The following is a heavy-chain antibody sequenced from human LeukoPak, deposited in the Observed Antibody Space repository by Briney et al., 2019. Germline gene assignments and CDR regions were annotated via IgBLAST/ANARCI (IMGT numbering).Heavy chain of an antibody. CDR1: GFTFSSYG. D-gene: IGHD3-22*01. J-gene: IGHJ4*02. Sequence: PGRSLRLSCAASGFTFSSYGMHWVRQAPGKGLEWVAVISYDESNKNYADSVKGRFTISRDNSKNTLYLQMNSLRAEDTAVYYCARVLNYYDSSGYYFSYWGQGTLVTVSS. V-gene: IGHV3-30*03. CDR2: ISYDESNK. CDR3: ARVLNYYDSSGYYFSY.